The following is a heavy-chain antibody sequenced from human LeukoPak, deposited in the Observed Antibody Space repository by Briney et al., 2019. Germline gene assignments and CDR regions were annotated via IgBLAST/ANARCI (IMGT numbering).Heavy chain of an antibody. CDR2: IYTSGST. D-gene: IGHD6-19*01. Sequence: SETLSLTCTVSGGSISGYYWSWIRQPAGKGLEWIGRIYTSGSTNYNPSLKSRVTMSVDTSKNQFSLKLSSVTAADTAVYYCARGDKAVAGTGPRFDYWGQGTLVTVSS. CDR3: ARGDKAVAGTGPRFDY. CDR1: GGSISGYY. V-gene: IGHV4-4*07. J-gene: IGHJ4*02.